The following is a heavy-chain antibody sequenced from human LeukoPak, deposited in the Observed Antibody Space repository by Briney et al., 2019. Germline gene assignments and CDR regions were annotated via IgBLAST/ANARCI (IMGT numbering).Heavy chain of an antibody. CDR1: GFTFSSYA. J-gene: IGHJ4*02. Sequence: GGSLRLSCAASGFTFSSYAMHWVRQAPGKGLEWVAVISYDGSNQYYADSVKGRFTISRDNSKNTLYLQMNSLRVEDTAVYYCARDGGAAAGRHFDYWGQGTLVTVSS. CDR3: ARDGGAAAGRHFDY. CDR2: ISYDGSNQ. D-gene: IGHD6-13*01. V-gene: IGHV3-30*01.